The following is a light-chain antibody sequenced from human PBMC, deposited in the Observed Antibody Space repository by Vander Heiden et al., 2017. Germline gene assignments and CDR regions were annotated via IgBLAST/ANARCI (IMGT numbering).Light chain of an antibody. CDR3: QQTDTTPRYT. CDR2: AAS. CDR1: QTIATY. V-gene: IGKV1-39*01. Sequence: DIQMTQSPSSLSATVGDTVTITCRAGQTIATYLNWYQQKAGQAPRLLIYAASTLRDGVPPRFSGGGYGTDFTLTITNRQPEDFSSYYCQQTDTTPRYTFGQGTMLDIK. J-gene: IGKJ2*01.